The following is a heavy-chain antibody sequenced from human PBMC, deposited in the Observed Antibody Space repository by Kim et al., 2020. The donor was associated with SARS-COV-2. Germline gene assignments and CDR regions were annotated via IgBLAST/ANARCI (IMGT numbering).Heavy chain of an antibody. V-gene: IGHV4-34*01. CDR2: INHSGST. D-gene: IGHD2-2*01. CDR3: ARYDIGVVPAAMCFDY. CDR1: GGSFSGYY. Sequence: SETLSLTCAVYGGSFSGYYWSWIRQPPGKGLEWIGEINHSGSTNYNPSLKSRVTISVDTSKNQFSLKLSSVTAADTAVYYCARYDIGVVPAAMCFDYWGQGTLVTVSS. J-gene: IGHJ4*02.